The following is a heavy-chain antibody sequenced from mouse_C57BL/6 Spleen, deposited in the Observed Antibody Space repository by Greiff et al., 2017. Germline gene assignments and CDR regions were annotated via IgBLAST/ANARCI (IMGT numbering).Heavy chain of an antibody. Sequence: VQLKESGGGLVKPGGSLKLSCAASGFTFSDYGMHWVRQAPEKGLEWVAYISSGSSTIYYADTVKGRFPISRDNAKNPLFLQMTSLRSEDTAMYYCARPGPRSSYNWYFDVWGTGTTVTVSS. CDR3: ARPGPRSSYNWYFDV. V-gene: IGHV5-17*01. D-gene: IGHD1-1*01. CDR1: GFTFSDYG. CDR2: ISSGSSTI. J-gene: IGHJ1*03.